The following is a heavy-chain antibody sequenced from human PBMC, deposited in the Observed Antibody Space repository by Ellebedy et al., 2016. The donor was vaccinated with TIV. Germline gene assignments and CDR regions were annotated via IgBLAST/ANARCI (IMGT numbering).Heavy chain of an antibody. CDR2: IRSKAYGGTT. J-gene: IGHJ6*02. Sequence: GGSLRLSXTASGFTFGDYAMSWVRQAPGKGLEWVSFIRSKAYGGTTEYAASVKGRFTISRDDSKSFAYLQMNSLKAEDTAVYYCTRDLTTLAAAGTGIYYYTMDVWGQGTTVTVSS. D-gene: IGHD6-13*01. V-gene: IGHV3-49*04. CDR1: GFTFGDYA. CDR3: TRDLTTLAAAGTGIYYYTMDV.